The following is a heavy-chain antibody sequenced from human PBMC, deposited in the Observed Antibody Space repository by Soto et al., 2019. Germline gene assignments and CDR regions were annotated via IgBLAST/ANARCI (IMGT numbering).Heavy chain of an antibody. CDR1: GFTFDDYA. V-gene: IGHV3-9*01. J-gene: IGHJ4*03. CDR2: ISWNSGSI. D-gene: IGHD1-7*01. Sequence: GGFLRVGCGCSGFTFDDYAMHWVRQAPGKGLEWVSGISWNSGSIGYADSVKGRFTISRDNAKNSLYLQMNSLGAEDSALYFCAKDMNYGDY. CDR3: AKDMNYGDY.